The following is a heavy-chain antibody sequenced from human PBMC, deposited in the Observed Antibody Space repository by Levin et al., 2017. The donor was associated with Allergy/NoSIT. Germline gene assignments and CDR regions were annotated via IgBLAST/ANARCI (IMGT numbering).Heavy chain of an antibody. D-gene: IGHD6-19*01. J-gene: IGHJ4*02. CDR1: GFIFSGSA. Sequence: GGSLRLSCAASGFIFSGSAVHWVRQASGKGLEWVGRIRTKANSYATAYAASVKGRLTISRDDSKNTAFLRMNSLKTEDTAVYYCTRGTVAGAIDYWGQGTLVTVSS. CDR2: IRTKANSYAT. CDR3: TRGTVAGAIDY. V-gene: IGHV3-73*01.